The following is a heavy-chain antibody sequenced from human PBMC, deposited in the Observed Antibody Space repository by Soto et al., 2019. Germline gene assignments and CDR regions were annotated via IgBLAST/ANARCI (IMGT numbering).Heavy chain of an antibody. CDR3: ARDGFYAGLGRYSYRYSPPRYYGMDV. Sequence: QVQLVQSGAEVKKPGASVKVSCKASGYNFTTYGISWVRQAPGPGLEWMGWISSYNDNTNYAQKLQGRVTMTTDTSTSTAYMALRSLRSDDTAVYYCARDGFYAGLGRYSYRYSPPRYYGMDVWGQGTTVTVSS. D-gene: IGHD5-18*01. CDR2: ISSYNDNT. V-gene: IGHV1-18*01. J-gene: IGHJ6*02. CDR1: GYNFTTYG.